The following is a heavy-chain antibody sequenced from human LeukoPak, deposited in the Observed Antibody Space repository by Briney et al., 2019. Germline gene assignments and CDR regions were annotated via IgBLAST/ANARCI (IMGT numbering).Heavy chain of an antibody. CDR3: ARSYWNDGRYFDY. V-gene: IGHV3-64*01. Sequence: GGSLRLSCAASGFTFSSYAMHWVRQAPGKGLEYVSAISSNGGSTYYANSVKGRFTISRDNSKNTLYLQMGSLRAEDMAVYYCARSYWNDGRYFDYWGQGTLVTVSS. CDR1: GFTFSSYA. D-gene: IGHD1-1*01. CDR2: ISSNGGST. J-gene: IGHJ4*02.